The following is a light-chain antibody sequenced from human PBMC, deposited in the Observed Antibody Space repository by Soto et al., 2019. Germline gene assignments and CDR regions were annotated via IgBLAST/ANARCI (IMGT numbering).Light chain of an antibody. CDR2: GAS. CDR3: QQSSRTPWT. CDR1: QSISNY. V-gene: IGKV1-39*01. Sequence: DIQMTQSPSSLSASVGDRVTMTCRASQSISNYLSWYQQKPGKAPKLLIYGASSLLGGVPSRFSGSGSGTDFTLTISGLQPEDYAIYYCQQSSRTPWTFGQGTTVEI. J-gene: IGKJ1*01.